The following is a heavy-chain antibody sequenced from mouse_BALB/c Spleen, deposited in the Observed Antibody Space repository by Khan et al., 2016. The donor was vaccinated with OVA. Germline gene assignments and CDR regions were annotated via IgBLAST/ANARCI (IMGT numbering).Heavy chain of an antibody. CDR2: IWSDGRT. Sequence: QVQLKESGPGLVAPSQRLSITCTISGFSLTNYGVHWVRQPPGKGLEWLVVIWSDGRTTYNSALKSRLTISKDKSKSQVFLKMNSHQTDDTAMYFCARQPYYHYNIMDYWGQGTSVTVSS. CDR1: GFSLTNYG. D-gene: IGHD2-10*01. V-gene: IGHV2-6-1*01. CDR3: ARQPYYHYNIMDY. J-gene: IGHJ4*01.